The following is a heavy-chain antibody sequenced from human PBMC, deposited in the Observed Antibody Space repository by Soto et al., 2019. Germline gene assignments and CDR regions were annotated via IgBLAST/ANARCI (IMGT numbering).Heavy chain of an antibody. J-gene: IGHJ5*02. CDR3: ARQWAPTWFDP. CDR2: IYPGDSDT. CDR1: GYSFTSYW. V-gene: IGHV5-51*01. Sequence: GQTVKISCNGSGYSFTSYWIGWGLQMPGKGLEWMGIIYPGDSDTRYSPSFQGQVTISADKSISTAYLQWSSLKASDTAMYYCARQWAPTWFDPWGQGSLVSVSS.